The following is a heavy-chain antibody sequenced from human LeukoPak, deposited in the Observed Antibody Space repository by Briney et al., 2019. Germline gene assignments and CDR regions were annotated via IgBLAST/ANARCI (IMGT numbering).Heavy chain of an antibody. V-gene: IGHV4-34*01. CDR2: INHSGST. D-gene: IGHD2-15*01. Sequence: PSETLSLTCAVYGGSFSGYYWSWIRQPPGKGLEWIGEINHSGSTNYNPSLKSRVTISVDTSKNQFALKLSSVTAADTAVYYCARVVVWAPFDYGGQGTLVTVSS. CDR1: GGSFSGYY. CDR3: ARVVVWAPFDY. J-gene: IGHJ4*02.